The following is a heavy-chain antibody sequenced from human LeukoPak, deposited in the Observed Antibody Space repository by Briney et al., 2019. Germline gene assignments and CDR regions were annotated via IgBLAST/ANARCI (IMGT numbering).Heavy chain of an antibody. CDR3: AKRGVVIRVILVGFHKEAYYFDS. J-gene: IGHJ4*02. D-gene: IGHD3-22*01. CDR2: IIASSGST. V-gene: IGHV3-23*01. Sequence: GGSLRLSCAASGFSISNSAMSWVRQAPGKGLEWVSLIIASSGSTFYADSVKGRFTISRDNPKNTLYLQMNSLRAEDTAVYFCAKRGVVIRVILVGFHKEAYYFDSWGQGALVTVSS. CDR1: GFSISNSA.